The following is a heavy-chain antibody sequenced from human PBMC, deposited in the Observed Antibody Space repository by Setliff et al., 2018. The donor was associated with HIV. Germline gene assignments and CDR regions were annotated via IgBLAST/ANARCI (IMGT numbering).Heavy chain of an antibody. CDR3: ARDSGDDYSDYYYYGMDV. D-gene: IGHD4-4*01. V-gene: IGHV1-2*04. CDR1: GYTFTGYY. Sequence: ASVKVSCKASGYTFTGYYLHWVRQAPGQGLEWMGWISPNSGGTNFAQRFQGWVTLTRDTSASTAYMELSSLRSEDTALYYCARDSGDDYSDYYYYGMDVWGQGTTVTVSS. J-gene: IGHJ6*02. CDR2: ISPNSGGT.